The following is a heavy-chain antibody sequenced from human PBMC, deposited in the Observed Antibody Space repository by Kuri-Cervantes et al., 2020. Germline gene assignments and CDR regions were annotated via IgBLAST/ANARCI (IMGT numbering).Heavy chain of an antibody. CDR2: ISSSSSTI. CDR1: GFTFSSYS. V-gene: IGHV3-48*02. D-gene: IGHD1-26*01. J-gene: IGHJ6*02. CDR3: ARDGIVGATGTYCYYGMDV. Sequence: GESLKISCAASGFTFSSYSMNWVRQAPGKGLEWVSYISSSSSTIYYADSVKGRFTISRDNAKNSLYLQMNSLRDEDTAVYYCARDGIVGATGTYCYYGMDVWGQGTMVTVSS.